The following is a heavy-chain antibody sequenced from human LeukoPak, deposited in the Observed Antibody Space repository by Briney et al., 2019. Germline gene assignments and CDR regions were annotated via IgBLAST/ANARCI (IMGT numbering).Heavy chain of an antibody. D-gene: IGHD3-10*01. CDR3: ARIVVRGDAFDY. J-gene: IGHJ4*02. Sequence: SGPTLLNPTQTLTLTCTFSGFSLSTSGMCVSWIRQPPGKALEWLARIDWDDDKYYSTSLKTRLTISKDTSKNQVVLTMTNMDPVDTATYYSARIVVRGDAFDYWGQGTLVTVSS. CDR1: GFSLSTSGMC. V-gene: IGHV2-70*11. CDR2: IDWDDDK.